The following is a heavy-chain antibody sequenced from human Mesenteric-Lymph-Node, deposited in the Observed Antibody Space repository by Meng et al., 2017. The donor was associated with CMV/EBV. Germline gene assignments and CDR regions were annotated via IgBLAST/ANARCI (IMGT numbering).Heavy chain of an antibody. CDR3: ARGIRYFDSQNWFDP. CDR2: INHSGST. CDR1: GGSFSGYY. D-gene: IGHD3-9*01. Sequence: ESLKISCAVYGGSFSGYYWSWIRQPPGKGLEWIGEINHSGSTNYNPSLKSRVTISVDTSKNQFSLKLSSVTATDTAVYYCARGIRYFDSQNWFDPWGQGTLVTVSS. V-gene: IGHV4-34*01. J-gene: IGHJ5*02.